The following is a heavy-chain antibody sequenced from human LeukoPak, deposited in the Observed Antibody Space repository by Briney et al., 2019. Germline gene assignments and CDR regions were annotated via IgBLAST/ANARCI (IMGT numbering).Heavy chain of an antibody. V-gene: IGHV1-18*01. J-gene: IGHJ4*02. Sequence: GASVKVSCKASGYTFTNYGISWLRQAPGQGLEWMGWISGKNGNTKLAEKVQDRVTMTTDTSTSTAYMELRSLRSDDTAVYYCVRDLYSSGWYGFDYWGQGTLVTVSS. CDR1: GYTFTNYG. CDR2: ISGKNGNT. CDR3: VRDLYSSGWYGFDY. D-gene: IGHD6-19*01.